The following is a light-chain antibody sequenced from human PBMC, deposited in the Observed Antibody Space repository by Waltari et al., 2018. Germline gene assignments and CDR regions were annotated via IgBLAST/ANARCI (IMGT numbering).Light chain of an antibody. V-gene: IGKV3D-15*01. CDR2: DAS. J-gene: IGKJ1*01. CDR1: QTINNN. CDR3: QQYNHGQWT. Sequence: VLTQSPATLSVSLGARATLSCRASQTINNNLAWYQLNPGQATRLLIYDASTRATGIPARFSGSGSGTEFALTISGLQSEDFAIYDCQQYNHGQWTFGQGTRVDIK.